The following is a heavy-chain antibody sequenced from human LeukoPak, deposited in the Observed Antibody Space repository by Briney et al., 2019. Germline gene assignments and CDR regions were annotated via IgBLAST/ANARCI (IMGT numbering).Heavy chain of an antibody. CDR3: ARRAGSGWSVNWFDP. Sequence: PSETLSLTCTVSGASISSYYWSWIRQPPGKGLEWIGQIHYSGSTNYNPSLKSRVTISVDTSKNQFSLKLSSVTAADTAVYYWARRAGSGWSVNWFDPWGQGTLITVSS. V-gene: IGHV4-59*08. D-gene: IGHD3-3*01. CDR2: IHYSGST. CDR1: GASISSYY. J-gene: IGHJ5*02.